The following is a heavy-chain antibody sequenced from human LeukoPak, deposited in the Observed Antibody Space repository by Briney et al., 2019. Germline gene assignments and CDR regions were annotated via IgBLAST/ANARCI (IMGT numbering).Heavy chain of an antibody. CDR1: GFTFSSYS. J-gene: IGHJ4*02. CDR3: ARASLGGWLKPFDY. Sequence: GGSLRLSCAASGFTFSSYSMNWVRQAPGKGLEWVSYISSSSSTIYYADSVKGRFTISRDNAKNSLYLQMNSLRAEDTAVYYCARASLGGWLKPFDYWGQGTLVTVSS. V-gene: IGHV3-48*01. CDR2: ISSSSSTI. D-gene: IGHD3-16*01.